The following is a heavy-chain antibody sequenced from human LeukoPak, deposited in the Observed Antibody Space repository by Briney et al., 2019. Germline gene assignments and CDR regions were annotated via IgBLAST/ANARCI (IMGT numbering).Heavy chain of an antibody. D-gene: IGHD3-10*01. J-gene: IGHJ4*02. Sequence: GGSLRLSCAASGFTFSDYYMSWIRQAPGKGLEWVSYISSSGSTIYDADPVKGRFTISRDNAKNSLYLQMNSLRAEDTAVYYCARDPPLYGSGSYYNGLFDYWGQGTLVTVSS. CDR1: GFTFSDYY. V-gene: IGHV3-11*01. CDR2: ISSSGSTI. CDR3: ARDPPLYGSGSYYNGLFDY.